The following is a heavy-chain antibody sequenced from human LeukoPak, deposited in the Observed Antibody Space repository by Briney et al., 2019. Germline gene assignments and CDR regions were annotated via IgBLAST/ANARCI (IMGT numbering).Heavy chain of an antibody. D-gene: IGHD4-17*01. Sequence: SETLSLTCSVSGGSISSSSYFWGWIRQPPGKGLEWIGSIFYSGSTYYNPSLKSRVTISVDTSKNQFSLKLSSVTAADTAVYYCVRSVTTLDAFDVWGQGTMVTVSS. CDR3: VRSVTTLDAFDV. CDR2: IFYSGST. CDR1: GGSISSSSYF. V-gene: IGHV4-39*01. J-gene: IGHJ3*01.